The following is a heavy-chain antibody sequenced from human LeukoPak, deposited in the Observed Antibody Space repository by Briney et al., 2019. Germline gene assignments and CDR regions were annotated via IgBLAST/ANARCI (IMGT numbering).Heavy chain of an antibody. D-gene: IGHD5-24*01. V-gene: IGHV4-34*01. CDR3: ARLRDGYNPVDY. Sequence: SETLSLTCAVYGGSFSGYYWSWIRQPPGKGLEWIGEINHSGSTNYNPSLKSRVTISVDTSKNQFSLKLSSVTAADTAVYYCARLRDGYNPVDYWGQGTLVTVSS. J-gene: IGHJ4*02. CDR1: GGSFSGYY. CDR2: INHSGST.